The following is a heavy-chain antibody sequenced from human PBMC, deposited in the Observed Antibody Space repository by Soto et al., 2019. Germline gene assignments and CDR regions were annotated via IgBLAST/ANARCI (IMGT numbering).Heavy chain of an antibody. Sequence: PSETLSLTCAVSGVSISSGGYSWSWIRQPPGNDLEWIGYIYDSGSTYYNPYLKSRVTLSVDRSKNQFSLKLSSVTAADTAVYYCARYADSSSSPGGWFDPWGQGTLVTVSS. CDR1: GVSISSGGYS. J-gene: IGHJ5*02. D-gene: IGHD6-13*01. CDR3: ARYADSSSSPGGWFDP. V-gene: IGHV4-30-2*01. CDR2: IYDSGST.